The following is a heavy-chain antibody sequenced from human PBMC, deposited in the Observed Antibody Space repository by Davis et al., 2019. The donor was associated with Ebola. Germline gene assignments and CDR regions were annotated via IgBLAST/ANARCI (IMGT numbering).Heavy chain of an antibody. CDR1: GFTFSTYS. V-gene: IGHV3-7*01. J-gene: IGHJ4*02. D-gene: IGHD6-19*01. Sequence: GESLKISCAASGFTFSTYSMSWVRQAPGKGLEWVANIKQDGSEKYYVDSVKGRFTISRDNAKNSLYLQMNSLRAEDTAVYYCARAETRYSSGWYLDYWGQGTLVTVSS. CDR2: IKQDGSEK. CDR3: ARAETRYSSGWYLDY.